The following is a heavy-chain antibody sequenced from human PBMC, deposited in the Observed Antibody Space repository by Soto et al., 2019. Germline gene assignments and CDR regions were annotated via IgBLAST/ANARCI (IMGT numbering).Heavy chain of an antibody. CDR1: GYPFIKYG. CDR2: IKVDSGYT. J-gene: IGHJ5*02. V-gene: IGHV1-18*04. CDR3: ATSYETGFDP. D-gene: IGHD5-12*01. Sequence: QLQLVQSAAEVKKPGASVRVSCKAYGYPFIKYGISWIRQAPEQGLEWMGWIKVDSGYTNYAQKFQGRVTMTADTSSDTAFMELRILRLDDTAVYFCATSYETGFDPWGQGTLVSVSS.